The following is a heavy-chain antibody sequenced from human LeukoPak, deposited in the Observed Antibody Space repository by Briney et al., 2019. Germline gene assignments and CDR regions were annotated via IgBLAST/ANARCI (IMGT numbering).Heavy chain of an antibody. J-gene: IGHJ4*02. CDR1: GYTFTGYY. V-gene: IGHV1-2*06. CDR2: INPNSGGT. Sequence: RWASVKVSCKASGYTFTGYYMHWVRQAPGQGLEWMGRINPNSGGTNYAQKFQGRVTMTRDTSISTAYMELSSLRSEDTAVYYCARDNPPLNYLWGQGTLVTVSS. D-gene: IGHD4-11*01. CDR3: ARDNPPLNYL.